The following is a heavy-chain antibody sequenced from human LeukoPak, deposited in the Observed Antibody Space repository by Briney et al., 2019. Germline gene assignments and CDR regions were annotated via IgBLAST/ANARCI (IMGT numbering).Heavy chain of an antibody. D-gene: IGHD6-13*01. Sequence: PGGSLRLSCAASGFTLSSYAMSWVRQAPGKGLEWVSAISGSGGSTYYADSVKGRFTISRDNSKNTLYLQMNSLRAEDTAVYYCAKLYDEQLAFHYWGQGTLVTVSS. CDR1: GFTLSSYA. CDR3: AKLYDEQLAFHY. J-gene: IGHJ4*02. V-gene: IGHV3-23*01. CDR2: ISGSGGST.